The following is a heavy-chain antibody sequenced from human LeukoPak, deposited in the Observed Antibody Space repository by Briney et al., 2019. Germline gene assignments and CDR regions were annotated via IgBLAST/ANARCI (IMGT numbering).Heavy chain of an antibody. Sequence: PGGSLRLSCAASGFTFSSYWMSWVRQAPGKGLEWVANIKQDGSEKYYVDSVKGRFTISRDNAKNSLYLQMNSLRAEDTAVYYCARDYGSGSYNDYYMDVWGKGTTVTVSS. CDR3: ARDYGSGSYNDYYMDV. CDR1: GFTFSSYW. CDR2: IKQDGSEK. D-gene: IGHD3-10*01. J-gene: IGHJ6*03. V-gene: IGHV3-7*01.